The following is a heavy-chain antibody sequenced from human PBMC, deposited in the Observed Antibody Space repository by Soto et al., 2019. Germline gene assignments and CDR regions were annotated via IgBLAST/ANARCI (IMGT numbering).Heavy chain of an antibody. V-gene: IGHV4-61*01. J-gene: IGHJ6*02. D-gene: IGHD5-12*01. Sequence: KPSETLSLTCTVSGGSVSSGSFYWIWIRRPPGKGLEWIGYFYDSGSTNYNPSLRSRVTMSVDTSKNQFSLKLSSVTAADTAVYYCAASAPPATNYYYAMDVWGQGTTVTVSS. CDR3: AASAPPATNYYYAMDV. CDR2: FYDSGST. CDR1: GGSVSSGSFY.